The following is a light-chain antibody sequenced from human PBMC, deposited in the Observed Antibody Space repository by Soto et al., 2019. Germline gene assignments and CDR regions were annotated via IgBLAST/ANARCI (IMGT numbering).Light chain of an antibody. V-gene: IGKV3-20*01. J-gene: IGKJ2*01. CDR3: QQYGSSPPYT. CDR1: HSVSSSY. Sequence: EIVLMQSPGTLSLSPGERATLSCRASHSVSSSYLAWYQQNPGQAPRLLIYGASSRATGIPDRFSGSGSGTDFTLTISRLEPEDFAVYYCQQYGSSPPYTFGQGTKLEIK. CDR2: GAS.